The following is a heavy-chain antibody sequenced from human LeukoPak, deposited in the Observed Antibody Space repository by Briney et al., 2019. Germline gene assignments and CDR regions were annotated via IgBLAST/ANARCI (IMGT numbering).Heavy chain of an antibody. D-gene: IGHD5-18*01. CDR3: ARRGWIGGYTYAAIDI. V-gene: IGHV4-39*01. CDR2: ISYGGSA. CDR1: GGSFSSSTHF. Sequence: SETLSLTCSVWGGSFSSSTHFWGWIRQPPGKGLEWIGSISYGGSAYYNPSLKSRVTISVDTSKNQFSLKLTSVSAADTAMYYCARRGWIGGYTYAAIDIWGQGTMVTVSS. J-gene: IGHJ3*02.